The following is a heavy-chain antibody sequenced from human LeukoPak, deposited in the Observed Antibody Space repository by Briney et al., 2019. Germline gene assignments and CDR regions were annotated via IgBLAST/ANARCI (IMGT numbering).Heavy chain of an antibody. CDR1: GYTFNSYG. CDR3: ARELVDPATVQNDY. J-gene: IGHJ4*02. Sequence: ASVKVSCKASGYTFNSYGISWVRQAPGQGLEWMGWISGYNGNTNYAQKLQGRVTMTTDTSTSTAYMELRSLRSDDTAVYYCARELVDPATVQNDYWGQGTLVTVSS. D-gene: IGHD4-17*01. V-gene: IGHV1-18*01. CDR2: ISGYNGNT.